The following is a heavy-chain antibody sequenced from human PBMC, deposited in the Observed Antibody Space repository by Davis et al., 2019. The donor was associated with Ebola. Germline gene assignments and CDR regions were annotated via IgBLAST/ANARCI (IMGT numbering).Heavy chain of an antibody. J-gene: IGHJ6*02. D-gene: IGHD4-17*01. V-gene: IGHV4-59*01. Sequence: MPSETLSFTCTVSGGSISSYYWSWIRQPPGKGLEWIGYIYYSGGTNYNPSLKSRVTISVDTSKNQFSLKLSSVTAADTAVYYCARGNYGDYIVLYYYNMDVWGQGTTVTVSS. CDR2: IYYSGGT. CDR1: GGSISSYY. CDR3: ARGNYGDYIVLYYYNMDV.